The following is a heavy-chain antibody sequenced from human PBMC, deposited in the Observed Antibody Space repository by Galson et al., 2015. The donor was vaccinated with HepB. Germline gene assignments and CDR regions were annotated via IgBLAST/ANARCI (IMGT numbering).Heavy chain of an antibody. CDR1: GFIFSNYA. D-gene: IGHD3-10*01. CDR2: ISSSSSTV. CDR3: ARDGVQGAAYWLFDL. Sequence: SLRLSCAASGFIFSNYAMNWVRQAPGKGLEWVSYISSSSSTVYYADSVKGRFTISRYNAKNSLYLQMNSLRDEDTAVYYCARDGVQGAAYWLFDLWGRGTLVTVSS. V-gene: IGHV3-48*02. J-gene: IGHJ2*01.